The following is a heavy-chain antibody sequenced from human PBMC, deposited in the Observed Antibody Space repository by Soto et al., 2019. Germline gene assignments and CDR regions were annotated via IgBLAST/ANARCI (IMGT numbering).Heavy chain of an antibody. CDR1: GFTFSSYE. V-gene: IGHV3-48*03. CDR3: AREGLEVRRGFDP. J-gene: IGHJ5*02. Sequence: EVQLVESGGGLVQPGGSLRLSCAASGFTFSSYEMNWVRQAPGKGREGVSYISSRGSTIYYPDSVKGRFTISRDNAKNSLYLQMNSLRAEDTAVYYCAREGLEVRRGFDPWGQGTLVTVSS. D-gene: IGHD3-10*01. CDR2: ISSRGSTI.